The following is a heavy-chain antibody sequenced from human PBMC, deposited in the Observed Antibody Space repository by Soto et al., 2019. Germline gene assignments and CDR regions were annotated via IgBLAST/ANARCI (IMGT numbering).Heavy chain of an antibody. J-gene: IGHJ6*03. CDR1: GGSISSYY. CDR2: IYNSGST. Sequence: SETLSLTCTVSGGSISSYYWSWIRQSPGKGLEWIGYIYNSGSTNYNPSLKSRVTISVDTSKNQFSLKLSSVTAADTAVYYCARNYGDYSTYYYYYYMDVWGKGTTVTVSS. D-gene: IGHD4-17*01. V-gene: IGHV4-59*01. CDR3: ARNYGDYSTYYYYYYMDV.